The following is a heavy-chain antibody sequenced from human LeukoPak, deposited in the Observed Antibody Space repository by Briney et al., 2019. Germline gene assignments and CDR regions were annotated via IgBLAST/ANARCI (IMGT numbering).Heavy chain of an antibody. CDR3: AKDLARRGDGMDV. J-gene: IGHJ6*04. V-gene: IGHV3-23*01. D-gene: IGHD3-16*01. CDR2: IVGSAGST. CDR1: GFTFSSYA. Sequence: GGSLRLSFAAAGFTFSSYAMSWVRQPPGRGLGWGSAIVGSAGSTYYADSVKGRFTIARDNSKNTLYLQMNSLRAEDTAVYYCAKDLARRGDGMDVWGKGTTVTVSS.